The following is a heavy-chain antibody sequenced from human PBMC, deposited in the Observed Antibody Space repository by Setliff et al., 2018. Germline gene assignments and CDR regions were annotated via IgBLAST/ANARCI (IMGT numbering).Heavy chain of an antibody. D-gene: IGHD3-22*01. CDR1: GGSFSGYY. CDR3: AREHLHYYDSSGPSLWFDP. CDR2: IIHSGST. Sequence: PSETLSLTCAVYGGSFSGYYWSWIRQPPGKGLEWIGEIIHSGSTNYNPSLKSRVTISMDTSKNQFSLKLSSVTAADTAVYYCAREHLHYYDSSGPSLWFDPWGQGTLVTVSS. V-gene: IGHV4-34*12. J-gene: IGHJ5*02.